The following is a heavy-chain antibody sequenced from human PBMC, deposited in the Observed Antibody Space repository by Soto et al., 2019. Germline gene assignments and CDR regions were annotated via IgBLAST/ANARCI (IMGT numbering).Heavy chain of an antibody. CDR1: GYTFTGYY. CDR2: INPNSGGT. CDR3: ARAIAVADNWYFDL. D-gene: IGHD6-19*01. V-gene: IGHV1-2*04. J-gene: IGHJ2*01. Sequence: ASVKVSCKASGYTFTGYYMHWVRQAPGQGLEWMGWINPNSGGTNYAQKFRGWVTMTRDTSISTAYMELSRLRSDDTAVYYCARAIAVADNWYFDLWGRGTLVTVSS.